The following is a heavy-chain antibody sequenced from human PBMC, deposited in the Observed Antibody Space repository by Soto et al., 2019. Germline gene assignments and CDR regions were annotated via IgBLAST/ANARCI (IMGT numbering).Heavy chain of an antibody. CDR2: VYWDDDK. V-gene: IGHV2-5*02. J-gene: IGHJ4*02. D-gene: IGHD6-13*01. Sequence: QITLKESGPTLVKPTQTLTLTCTFSGFSLRTRGVAVGWIRQPPGQALEWLVVVYWDDDKRYSPSLRSRLTVTKDSSKNQVVLTVTNMDPVDTATYYCVPRRGSIVDYWGQGTLVTVSS. CDR3: VPRRGSIVDY. CDR1: GFSLRTRGVA.